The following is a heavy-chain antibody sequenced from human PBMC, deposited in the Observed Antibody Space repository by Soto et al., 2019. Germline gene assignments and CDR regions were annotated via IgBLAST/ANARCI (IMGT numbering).Heavy chain of an antibody. Sequence: SVEVSCKASGGTFSSYAISGVRQAPGQGLEWMGGIIPIFGTANYAQKFQGRVTITADESTSTAYMELSSLRTEDTALYYCAADLPGHGGGYEFDYWGQGTPVTVSS. V-gene: IGHV1-69*13. CDR2: IIPIFGTA. CDR1: GGTFSSYA. D-gene: IGHD2-15*01. CDR3: AADLPGHGGGYEFDY. J-gene: IGHJ4*01.